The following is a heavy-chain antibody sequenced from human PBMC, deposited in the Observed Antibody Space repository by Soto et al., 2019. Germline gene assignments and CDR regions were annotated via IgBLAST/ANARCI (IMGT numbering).Heavy chain of an antibody. D-gene: IGHD3-10*01. J-gene: IGHJ4*02. CDR3: ARDVGFGEGIDY. V-gene: IGHV4-30-4*01. CDR1: GGSISSGHYY. Sequence: SLSRTGPVSGGSISSGHYYGSWVRQPPGKGLEWIGYIYYSGTTYNNPSLKSRSTISLDTSKNQFSLKLSSVTAADTAVYYCARDVGFGEGIDYWGQGTLVTVSS. CDR2: IYYSGTT.